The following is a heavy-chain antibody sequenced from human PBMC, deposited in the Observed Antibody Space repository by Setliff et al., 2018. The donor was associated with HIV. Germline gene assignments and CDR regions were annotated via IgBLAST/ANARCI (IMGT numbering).Heavy chain of an antibody. CDR3: ARMGSGWFIGLDP. CDR1: GYIFTSYL. CDR2: ISASNGDT. Sequence: ASVKVSCKAPGYIFTSYLISWVRQAPGHGLEWMGWISASNGDTNYAQKFQGRVTMTTDTSTTTAYMELKSLRSDDTAVYYCARMGSGWFIGLDPWGQGSLVTVSS. J-gene: IGHJ5*02. V-gene: IGHV1-18*01. D-gene: IGHD6-19*01.